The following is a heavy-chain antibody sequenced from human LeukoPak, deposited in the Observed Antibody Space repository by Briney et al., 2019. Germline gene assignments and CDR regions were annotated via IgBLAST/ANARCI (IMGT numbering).Heavy chain of an antibody. J-gene: IGHJ5*02. V-gene: IGHV3-30-3*01. D-gene: IGHD1-26*01. Sequence: TGGSLRLSCAASGFTFSSYAMHWVRQAPGKGLEWVAVISYDGSNKYYADSVKGRFTISRDNSKNTLYLQMNSLRAEDTAVYYCASDNSEGGVGDNWFDPWGQGTLVTVSS. CDR2: ISYDGSNK. CDR3: ASDNSEGGVGDNWFDP. CDR1: GFTFSSYA.